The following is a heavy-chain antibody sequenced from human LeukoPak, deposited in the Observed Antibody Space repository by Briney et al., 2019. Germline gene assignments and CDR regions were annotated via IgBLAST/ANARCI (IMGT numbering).Heavy chain of an antibody. Sequence: SGNSFISFAISWVRQAPGQGLEWMGWISAYYGTTNYAQKFKGRVTMTTDTSTSTAYMELRSLRSDDTAVYYCARAQIRYFDWFDYWGQGTLVTVSS. CDR1: GNSFISFA. V-gene: IGHV1-18*01. J-gene: IGHJ4*02. CDR3: ARAQIRYFDWFDY. CDR2: ISAYYGTT. D-gene: IGHD3-9*01.